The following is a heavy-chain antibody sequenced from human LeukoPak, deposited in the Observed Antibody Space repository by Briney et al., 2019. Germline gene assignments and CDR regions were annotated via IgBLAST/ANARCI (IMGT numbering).Heavy chain of an antibody. J-gene: IGHJ4*02. V-gene: IGHV3-23*01. CDR2: ISGSGDGT. CDR1: GFTFSSYS. D-gene: IGHD2-2*01. Sequence: GGSLRLSCAASGFTFSSYSMNWGRQAPGKGLEWVSSISGSGDGTYYADSVKGLFTVSRDNSKNTLYLQMNNLRAEDSAVYYCAKGVGGYCSSTDCRAYDNWGQGTLVTVSS. CDR3: AKGVGGYCSSTDCRAYDN.